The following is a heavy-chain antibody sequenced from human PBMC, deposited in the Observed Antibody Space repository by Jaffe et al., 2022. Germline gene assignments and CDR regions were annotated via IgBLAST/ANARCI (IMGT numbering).Heavy chain of an antibody. D-gene: IGHD2-15*01. CDR2: IYYSGST. J-gene: IGHJ4*02. CDR3: ARQVERILLVVAATPGFDY. Sequence: QLQLQESGPGLVKPSETLSLTCTVSGGSISSSSYYWGWIRQPPGKGLEWIGSIYYSGSTYYNPSLKSRVTISVDTSKNQFSLKLSSVTAADTAVYYCARQVERILLVVAATPGFDYWGQGTLVTVSS. CDR1: GGSISSSSYY. V-gene: IGHV4-39*01.